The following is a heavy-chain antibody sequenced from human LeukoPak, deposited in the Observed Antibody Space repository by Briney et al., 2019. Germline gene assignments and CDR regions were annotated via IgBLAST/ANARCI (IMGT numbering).Heavy chain of an antibody. J-gene: IGHJ5*02. Sequence: GASVRVSCKASGYTFTGYYMHWVRQAPGQGLEWMGWINPNSGGTNYAQKFQGRVTMTRDTSISTAYMELSRLRSDDTAVYYCARGLWDYDFWTGPSEEDPWGQGTLVTVSS. D-gene: IGHD3-3*01. CDR1: GYTFTGYY. V-gene: IGHV1-2*02. CDR2: INPNSGGT. CDR3: ARGLWDYDFWTGPSEEDP.